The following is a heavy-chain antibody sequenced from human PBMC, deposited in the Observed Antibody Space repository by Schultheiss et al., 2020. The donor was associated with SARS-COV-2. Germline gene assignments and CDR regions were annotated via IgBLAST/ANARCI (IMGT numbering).Heavy chain of an antibody. CDR3: AKDDVVLWFGE. Sequence: GGSLRLSCAASGFTVSSNYMSWVRQAPGKGLEWVEVISYDGSNKYYADSVKGRFTISRDNSKNTLYLQMNSLRAEDTAVYYCAKDDVVLWFGEWGQGTLVTVSS. CDR2: ISYDGSNK. D-gene: IGHD3-10*01. V-gene: IGHV3-30*18. CDR1: GFTVSSNY. J-gene: IGHJ4*02.